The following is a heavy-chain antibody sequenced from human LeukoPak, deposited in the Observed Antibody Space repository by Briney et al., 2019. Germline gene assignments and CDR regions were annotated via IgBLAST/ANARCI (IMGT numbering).Heavy chain of an antibody. V-gene: IGHV4-34*01. D-gene: IGHD3-16*01. CDR1: GGSFSGYY. CDR3: ARVGGGVFYFDY. CDR2: INHSGST. Sequence: PSETLSLTCAVYGGSFSGYYWSWIRQPPGKGLEWIGEINHSGSTNYNPSLKSRVTISVATSKNQFSLKLSSVTAAGTGVYYCARVGGGVFYFDYWGQGTLVTVSS. J-gene: IGHJ4*02.